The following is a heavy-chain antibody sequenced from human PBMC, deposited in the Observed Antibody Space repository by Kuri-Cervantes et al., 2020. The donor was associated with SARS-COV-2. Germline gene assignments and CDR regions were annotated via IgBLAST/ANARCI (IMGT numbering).Heavy chain of an antibody. CDR3: ARQLTGGFDMHAFDI. CDR2: IYPGDSDT. J-gene: IGHJ3*02. CDR1: GYSFTNYW. V-gene: IGHV5-51*01. Sequence: GESLKISCKGSGYSFTNYWIGWVRQMPGKGLEWMGIIYPGDSDTRYSPSFQGQVTISADKSISTAYLQWSSLKASDTAMYYCARQLTGGFDMHAFDIWGQGTMVTVSS. D-gene: IGHD7-27*01.